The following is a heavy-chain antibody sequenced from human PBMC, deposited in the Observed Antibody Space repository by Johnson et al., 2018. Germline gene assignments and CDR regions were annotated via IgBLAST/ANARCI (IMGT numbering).Heavy chain of an antibody. V-gene: IGHV3-30*09. D-gene: IGHD4-17*01. J-gene: IGHJ1*01. CDR3: ATAVTTSRYFKH. Sequence: QVQLQESGGGVVQPGRSLRLSCAASGFTFSSYAMHWVRQAPGKGLEWVAVISYDGGNKYYADSVRGRFAISRDNSENTLYLQMNSRRAEDTAVYYCATAVTTSRYFKHWGQCTLVTVSS. CDR1: GFTFSSYA. CDR2: ISYDGGNK.